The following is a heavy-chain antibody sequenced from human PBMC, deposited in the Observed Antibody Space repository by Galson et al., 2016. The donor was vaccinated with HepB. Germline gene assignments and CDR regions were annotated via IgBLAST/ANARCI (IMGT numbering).Heavy chain of an antibody. D-gene: IGHD3-16*02. Sequence: SLRLSCAASGFTVSNNYMSWVRQASGKGLEWVSLIYSGGSTSYADSVKGRFTISRDHFKNTLYLQMNSLRAEDTAVYFCTCGRSPGAYWGQGTLVTVSS. J-gene: IGHJ4*02. V-gene: IGHV3-53*01. CDR3: TCGRSPGAY. CDR1: GFTVSNNY. CDR2: IYSGGST.